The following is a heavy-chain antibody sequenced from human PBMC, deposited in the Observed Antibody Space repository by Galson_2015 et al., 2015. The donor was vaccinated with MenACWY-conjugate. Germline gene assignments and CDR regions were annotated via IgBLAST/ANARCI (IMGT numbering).Heavy chain of an antibody. D-gene: IGHD6-25*01. Sequence: SLRLSCAASGFTFSTYWMHWVRQAPGKGLVWVSRINNDGSSTNYADSVKGRFTISRDNAKNTLYLQMNSLRAEDTALYYCVRDNAAAPDLFDSWGQGTRVTVS. CDR3: VRDNAAAPDLFDS. CDR2: INNDGSST. CDR1: GFTFSTYW. J-gene: IGHJ4*02. V-gene: IGHV3-74*01.